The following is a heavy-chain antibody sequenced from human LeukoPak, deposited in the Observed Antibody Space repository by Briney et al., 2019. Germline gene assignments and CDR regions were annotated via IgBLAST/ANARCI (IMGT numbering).Heavy chain of an antibody. J-gene: IGHJ4*02. Sequence: PGGSLRLSCAASGFTVSSNYMSWVRQAPGKGLEWVSVIYSGGSTYYADSVKGRFTISRDNSKNTLYLQMNSLRAEDTAVYYCARNLITMVRGVIDRRLDYWGQGTLVTVSS. D-gene: IGHD3-10*01. CDR1: GFTVSSNY. V-gene: IGHV3-53*01. CDR3: ARNLITMVRGVIDRRLDY. CDR2: IYSGGST.